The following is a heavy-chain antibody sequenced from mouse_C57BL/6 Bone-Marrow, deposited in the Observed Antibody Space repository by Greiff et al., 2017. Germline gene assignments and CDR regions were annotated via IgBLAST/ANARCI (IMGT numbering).Heavy chain of an antibody. Sequence: QVQLQQPGAELVKPGASVKLSCKASGYTFTSYWMQWVKQRPGQGLEWLGEIDPSDSYTNYNQKFKGKATLTVDTSSSTAYMQLSSLTSEDSAVYYCARVGGSRKFAYWGQGTLVTVSA. J-gene: IGHJ3*01. CDR1: GYTFTSYW. V-gene: IGHV1-50*01. CDR2: IDPSDSYT. CDR3: ARVGGSRKFAY. D-gene: IGHD1-1*01.